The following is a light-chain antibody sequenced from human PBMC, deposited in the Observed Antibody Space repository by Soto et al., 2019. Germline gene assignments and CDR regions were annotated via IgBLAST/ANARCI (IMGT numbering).Light chain of an antibody. J-gene: IGLJ3*02. CDR1: SGHSTYI. CDR3: EPWYSNAHKV. CDR2: LDRSGSY. V-gene: IGLV4-60*02. Sequence: QLVLTQSSSASASLGSSVKLTCILSSGHSTYIIAWHQQQPGNAPRFLMTLDRSGSYNRGSGVPDRFSGSSSGADRYLTIANLQFEDQGDYYCEPWYSNAHKVFGGGTKLTVL.